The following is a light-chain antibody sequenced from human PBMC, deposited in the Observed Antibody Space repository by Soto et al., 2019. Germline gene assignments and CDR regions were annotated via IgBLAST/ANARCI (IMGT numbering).Light chain of an antibody. CDR2: EVT. CDR3: CSYAGTSTYYV. V-gene: IGLV2-23*02. J-gene: IGLJ1*01. CDR1: SSDVGSYNL. Sequence: QSALTQPASVSGSPGQSITISCTGTSSDVGSYNLVSWYQQHPGKAPKLMISEVTKRPSGVSNRFSGSKSGNTASLTISGLQAEDETDYSCCSYAGTSTYYVFGNGTKVPV.